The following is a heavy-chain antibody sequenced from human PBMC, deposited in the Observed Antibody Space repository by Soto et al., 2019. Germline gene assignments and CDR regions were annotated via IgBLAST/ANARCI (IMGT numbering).Heavy chain of an antibody. CDR3: QGITWFRGMDV. V-gene: IGHV6-1*01. D-gene: IGHD3-10*01. CDR1: GDSVSSNSAG. CDR2: TYYKSKWNN. Sequence: SQTLSLTCAISGDSVSSNSAGWNWIRQSPSRGLEWLGRTYYKSKWNNDYALSVKSRITINPDTSKNQFSLHLYSVTPEDTAVYYCQGITWFRGMDVWGQGNPVTVSS. J-gene: IGHJ6*02.